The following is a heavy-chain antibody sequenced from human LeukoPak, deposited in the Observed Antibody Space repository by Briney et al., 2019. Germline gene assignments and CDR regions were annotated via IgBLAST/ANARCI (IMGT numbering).Heavy chain of an antibody. CDR3: ARGAYYDILTGSYPPLGWFDS. J-gene: IGHJ5*01. Sequence: PGGSLRLSCAVSGFTFSQYWMGWVRQAPGKGLERVANIRQDGSEKYYVDSVKGRFTISRDNAKNSLYLQMNSLRADDTAMYYCARGAYYDILTGSYPPLGWFDSWGQGTLVTVSS. V-gene: IGHV3-7*04. D-gene: IGHD3-9*01. CDR2: IRQDGSEK. CDR1: GFTFSQYW.